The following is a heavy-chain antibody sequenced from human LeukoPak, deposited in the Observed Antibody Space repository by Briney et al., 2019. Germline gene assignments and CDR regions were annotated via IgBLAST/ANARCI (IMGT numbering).Heavy chain of an antibody. CDR2: IYYSGST. CDR1: DGSISTSDYY. V-gene: IGHV4-39*07. CDR3: ARVYTRRGYFDY. D-gene: IGHD3-10*01. Sequence: SETLSLTCTVPDGSISTSDYYWGWIRQPPGKGLEWIGSIYYSGSTYYNPSLKSRVTISVDTSKNQFSLKLSSVTAADTAVYYCARVYTRRGYFDYWGQGTLVTVSS. J-gene: IGHJ4*02.